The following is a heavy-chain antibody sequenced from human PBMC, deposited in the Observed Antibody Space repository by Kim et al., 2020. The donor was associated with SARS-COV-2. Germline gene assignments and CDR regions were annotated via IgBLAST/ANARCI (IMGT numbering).Heavy chain of an antibody. V-gene: IGHV4-59*13. Sequence: SETLSLTCSVSGGSISNYYWSWIRQSPDKGLEWIAYIYNTGSTNYNPSLKSRVTMSVDTSKNQFSLNLISVTAADTAVYYCARSGVSRRVADVWGQGTTVTVSS. J-gene: IGHJ6*02. CDR3: ARSGVSRRVADV. D-gene: IGHD2-8*01. CDR1: GGSISNYY. CDR2: IYNTGST.